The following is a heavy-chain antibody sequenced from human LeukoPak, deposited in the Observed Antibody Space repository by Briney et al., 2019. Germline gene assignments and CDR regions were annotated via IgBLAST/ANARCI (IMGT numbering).Heavy chain of an antibody. D-gene: IGHD2-8*01. CDR2: MSSSSTYI. J-gene: IGHJ4*02. V-gene: IGHV3-21*01. CDR3: AKNGSVRVSGFFDY. CDR1: GFTFSRNS. Sequence: NPGGSLRLSCAASGFTFSRNSMNWVRQSPGKGLEWVSSMSSSSTYIYYADSVKGRFTISRDNAKNSLYLQMNSLRTEDTAVYYCAKNGSVRVSGFFDYWGQGTLVTVSS.